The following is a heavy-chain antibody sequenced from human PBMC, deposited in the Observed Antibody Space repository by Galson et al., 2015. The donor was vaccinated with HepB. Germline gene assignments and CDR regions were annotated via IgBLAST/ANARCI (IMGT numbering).Heavy chain of an antibody. CDR2: MNPNSGNT. CDR3: ARATRGQLLSEY. J-gene: IGHJ4*02. V-gene: IGHV1-8*02. CDR1: GYTFTTYG. Sequence: SVKVSCKASGYTFTTYGITWVRQATGQGLEWMGWMNPNSGNTGYAQKFQGRVTLTRDTSINTFYMELSSLRSEDTAVYFCARATRGQLLSEYWGQGTLVTVSS. D-gene: IGHD4-23*01.